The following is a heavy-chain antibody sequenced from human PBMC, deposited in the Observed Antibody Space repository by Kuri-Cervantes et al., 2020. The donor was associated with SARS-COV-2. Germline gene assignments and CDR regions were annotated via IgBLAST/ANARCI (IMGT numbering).Heavy chain of an antibody. J-gene: IGHJ4*02. CDR2: INSDGSST. CDR3: ATQGTIYYYDTL. D-gene: IGHD3-22*01. CDR1: GFTFSSYW. Sequence: GGSLRLSCAASGFTFSSYWMHWVRQAPGKGLVWVSRINSDGSSTSYADSVKCRFTISRDNAKNTLYLQMNSLRAEDTAVYYCATQGTIYYYDTLWGQGTLVTVSS. V-gene: IGHV3-74*01.